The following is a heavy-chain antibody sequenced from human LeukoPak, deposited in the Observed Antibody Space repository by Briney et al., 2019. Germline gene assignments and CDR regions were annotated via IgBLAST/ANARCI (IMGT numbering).Heavy chain of an antibody. D-gene: IGHD7-27*01. CDR1: GGSISSSSYY. CDR3: ASRKLGNDY. V-gene: IGHV4-39*07. CDR2: INYSGST. J-gene: IGHJ4*02. Sequence: SETLSLTCTVSGGSISSSSYYWGWIRQPPGKGLEWIGSINYSGSTYYNPSLKSRVTISVDTSKNQFSLKLRSVTAADTAVYYCASRKLGNDYWGQGTLVTVSS.